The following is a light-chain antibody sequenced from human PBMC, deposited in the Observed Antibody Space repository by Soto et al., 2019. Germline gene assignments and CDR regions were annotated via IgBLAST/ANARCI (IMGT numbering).Light chain of an antibody. J-gene: IGLJ2*01. CDR2: GNS. Sequence: QSVLTQPPSVSGAPGQRVTISCTGSSSNIGAGYDVHWYQQLPGTAPKLLIYGNSNRPSGVPDRFSGSKSGTSDSLAITGLQAEDEADYYCQSYDSRLSGVVFGGGTKLTVL. CDR1: SSNIGAGYD. CDR3: QSYDSRLSGVV. V-gene: IGLV1-40*01.